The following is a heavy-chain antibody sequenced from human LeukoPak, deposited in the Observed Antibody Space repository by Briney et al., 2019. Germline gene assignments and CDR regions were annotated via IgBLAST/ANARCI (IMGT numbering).Heavy chain of an antibody. Sequence: GASVKLSCKASGYTFSGSYMHWVRQAPGQGLEWMGWINPTSGVTKYAEKFQGRVTMTRDTSINTAYMEMSGLRSDDTAVYCCARDMYSGTYGHWGQGTLVTVSS. V-gene: IGHV1-2*02. CDR2: INPTSGVT. CDR3: ARDMYSGTYGH. J-gene: IGHJ4*02. D-gene: IGHD1-26*01. CDR1: GYTFSGSY.